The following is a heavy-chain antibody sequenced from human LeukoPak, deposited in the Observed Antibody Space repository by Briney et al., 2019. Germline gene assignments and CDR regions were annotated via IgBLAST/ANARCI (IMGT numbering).Heavy chain of an antibody. Sequence: GESLKISCKGSGYSFPSYWIGWVRQLPGKGLEWMGIIYPGDSDTRYSPSYQGEVTISAEKSISTAYLQWSSLKASDTAMYYCARPERYSYGYDIWGQGTMVTVSS. J-gene: IGHJ3*02. CDR3: ARPERYSYGYDI. CDR2: IYPGDSDT. D-gene: IGHD5-18*01. V-gene: IGHV5-51*01. CDR1: GYSFPSYW.